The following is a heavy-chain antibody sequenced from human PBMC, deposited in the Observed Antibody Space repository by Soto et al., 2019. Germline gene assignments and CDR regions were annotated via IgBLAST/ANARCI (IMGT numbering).Heavy chain of an antibody. V-gene: IGHV6-1*01. CDR2: TYYRSKWYN. J-gene: IGHJ4*02. CDR1: GDSVSSNSAA. Sequence: SQTLSLTCAISGDSVSSNSAAWNWIRQSPSRGLEWLGRTYYRSKWYNDYAVSVKSRITINPDTSKNQFSRQLNSVTPKDTAVYYCARGDSSSWVPTPSLDYWGQGTLVTVS. D-gene: IGHD6-13*01. CDR3: ARGDSSSWVPTPSLDY.